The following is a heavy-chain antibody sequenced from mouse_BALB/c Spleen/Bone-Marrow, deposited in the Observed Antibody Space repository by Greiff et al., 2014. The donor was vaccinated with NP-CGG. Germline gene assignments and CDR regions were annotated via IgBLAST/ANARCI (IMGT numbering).Heavy chain of an antibody. CDR2: IYPGTGTT. Sequence: QVQLKDSGAELVRPGASVKLSCTTSGYIFTSYWIHWVKQRSGQGLEWIARIYPGTGTTFYNEKFKGKATLTADQSSSTAYLQLSSLKSEDSAVYFCAREYGNYNYALGYWGQGTSVTVSS. D-gene: IGHD2-10*02. CDR3: AREYGNYNYALGY. V-gene: IGHV1S132*01. J-gene: IGHJ4*01. CDR1: GYIFTSYW.